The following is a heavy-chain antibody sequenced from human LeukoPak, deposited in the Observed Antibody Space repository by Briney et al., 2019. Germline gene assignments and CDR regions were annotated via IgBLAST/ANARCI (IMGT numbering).Heavy chain of an antibody. D-gene: IGHD3-3*01. CDR1: GGSISSYY. J-gene: IGHJ5*02. Sequence: SETLSLTCTVSGGSISSYYWSWIRQPPGKGLEWIGYIYYSGSTNYNPSLKSRVTISVDTSKNQFSLKLSSVAAADTAVYYCAREVTSGYDFWSGYWNWFDPWGQGTLVTVSS. CDR3: AREVTSGYDFWSGYWNWFDP. CDR2: IYYSGST. V-gene: IGHV4-59*01.